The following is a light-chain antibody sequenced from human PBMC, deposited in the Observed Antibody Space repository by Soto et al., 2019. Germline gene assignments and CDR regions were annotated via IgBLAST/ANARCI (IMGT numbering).Light chain of an antibody. CDR2: WAS. CDR3: QQYYSTLALT. J-gene: IGKJ4*01. CDR1: QSLLYDSNNKNY. Sequence: DIVMTQSPDSLAVSLGERATINCKSSQSLLYDSNNKNYLAWYQQKPGQPPKLLIYWASTRESGVPDRFSGSGSGTDFTLTISSLQAEDGAVYYCQQYYSTLALTFGGGTKVEIK. V-gene: IGKV4-1*01.